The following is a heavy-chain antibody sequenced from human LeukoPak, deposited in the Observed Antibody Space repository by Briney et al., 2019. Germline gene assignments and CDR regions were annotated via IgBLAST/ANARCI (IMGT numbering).Heavy chain of an antibody. CDR2: IYHSGST. V-gene: IGHV4-38-2*02. J-gene: IGHJ5*02. CDR3: AREEDIVVVVAATGWFDP. Sequence: SETLSLTCAVSGYSIGIGYYWGWIRQPPGKGLEWIGRIYHSGSTYYNPSLKSRVTISVDTSKNQFSLKLSSVTAADTAVYYCAREEDIVVVVAATGWFDPWGQGTLVTVSS. CDR1: GYSIGIGYY. D-gene: IGHD2-15*01.